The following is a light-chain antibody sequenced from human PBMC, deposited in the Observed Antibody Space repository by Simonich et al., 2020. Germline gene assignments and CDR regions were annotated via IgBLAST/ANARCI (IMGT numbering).Light chain of an antibody. J-gene: IGKJ3*01. Sequence: DIQMTQSPSTLSASVGDRVTITCRASQSISSWLAWNQQKPGKAPKLLIYKASSLESGVPSRFSGSGSGTEFTLTISSLQPDDFATYYCQQYNSYSPSYTFGPGTKVDIK. CDR1: QSISSW. CDR2: KAS. CDR3: QQYNSYSPSYT. V-gene: IGKV1-5*03.